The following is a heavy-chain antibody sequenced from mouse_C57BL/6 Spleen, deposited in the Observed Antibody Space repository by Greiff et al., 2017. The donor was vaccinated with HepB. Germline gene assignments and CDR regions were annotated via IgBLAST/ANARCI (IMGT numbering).Heavy chain of an antibody. CDR2: ISNGGGST. CDR1: GFTFSDYY. CDR3: ARRNYYDYAMDY. V-gene: IGHV5-12*01. J-gene: IGHJ4*01. D-gene: IGHD2-4*01. Sequence: EVKLVESGGGLVQPGGSLKLSCAASGFTFSDYYMYWVRQTPEKRLEWVAYISNGGGSTYYPDTVKGRFTISRDNAKNTLYLQMSRLKSEDTAMYYCARRNYYDYAMDYWGQGTSVTVSS.